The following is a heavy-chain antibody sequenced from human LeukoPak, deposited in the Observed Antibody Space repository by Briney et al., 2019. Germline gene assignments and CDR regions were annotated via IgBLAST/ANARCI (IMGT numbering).Heavy chain of an antibody. V-gene: IGHV4-39*01. J-gene: IGHJ5*02. D-gene: IGHD6-13*01. Sequence: PSETLSLTCTVSGGSISSSSYYWGWIRQPPGKGLEWIGEINHSGSTNYNPSLKSRVTISVDTSKNQFSLKLSSVTAADTAVYYCARHHPDAGRWAAAGKRYNWFDPWGQGTLVTVSS. CDR1: GGSISSSSYY. CDR3: ARHHPDAGRWAAAGKRYNWFDP. CDR2: INHSGST.